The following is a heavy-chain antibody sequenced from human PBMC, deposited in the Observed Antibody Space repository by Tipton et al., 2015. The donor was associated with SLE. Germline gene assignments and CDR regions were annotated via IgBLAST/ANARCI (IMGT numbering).Heavy chain of an antibody. Sequence: TLSLTCTVSGGSISSYYWSWIRQPPGKGLEWIGYIYYSGSTNYNPSLKSRVTISVDTSKNQFSLKLSSVTAADTAVYYCARVIAVAGVGLDYWGQGTLVTVSS. CDR3: ARVIAVAGVGLDY. D-gene: IGHD6-19*01. J-gene: IGHJ4*02. CDR2: IYYSGST. CDR1: GGSISSYY. V-gene: IGHV4-59*01.